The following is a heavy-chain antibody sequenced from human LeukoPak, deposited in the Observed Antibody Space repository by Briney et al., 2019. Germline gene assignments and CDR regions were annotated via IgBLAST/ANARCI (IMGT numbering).Heavy chain of an antibody. D-gene: IGHD3-3*01. V-gene: IGHV3-21*04. Sequence: GGSLRLSCAASGFTFSSYSMNWVRQAPGKGLEWVSSISSSSSYIYYADSVKGRFTISRDNSKNTLYLQMNSLRAEDTAVYYCAKSRITSFGEYFQHWGQGTLVTVSS. J-gene: IGHJ1*01. CDR3: AKSRITSFGEYFQH. CDR2: ISSSSSYI. CDR1: GFTFSSYS.